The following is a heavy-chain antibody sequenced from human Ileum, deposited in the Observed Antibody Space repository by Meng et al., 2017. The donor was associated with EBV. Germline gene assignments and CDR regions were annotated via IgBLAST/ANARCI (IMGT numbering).Heavy chain of an antibody. CDR2: IHYNGGT. D-gene: IGHD5-18*01. V-gene: IGHV4-39*07. CDR3: AKEQDDGDRGIHRIDS. Sequence: GPGTLKPSETLSLTCTVSGGSISTSSYFWGWNRQTPGKGLEWIGSIHYNGGTAYNPSLQSRVTMSVDTSKNQFSLRLTSVTAADTAVYYCAKEQDDGDRGIHRIDSWGQGTLVTVSS. J-gene: IGHJ5*01. CDR1: GGSISTSSYF.